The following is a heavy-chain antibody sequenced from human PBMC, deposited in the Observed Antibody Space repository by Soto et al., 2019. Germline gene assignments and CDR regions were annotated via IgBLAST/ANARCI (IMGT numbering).Heavy chain of an antibody. CDR2: IYYSGST. J-gene: IGHJ6*02. CDR1: GGSISSYY. V-gene: IGHV4-59*01. D-gene: IGHD3-9*01. Sequence: QVQLQESGPGLVKPSETLSLTCTVSGGSISSYYWSWIRQPPGKGLEWIGYIYYSGSTNYNPSLKSRVTISVDTSKNQFSLKLSSVTAADTAVYYCARTRENFDWRNYYYYGMDVWGQGTTVTVSS. CDR3: ARTRENFDWRNYYYYGMDV.